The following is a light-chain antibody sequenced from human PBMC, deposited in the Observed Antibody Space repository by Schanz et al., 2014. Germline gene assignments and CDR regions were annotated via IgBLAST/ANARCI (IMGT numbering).Light chain of an antibody. CDR2: DVT. J-gene: IGLJ2*01. V-gene: IGLV2-8*01. Sequence: QSALTQPPSASGSPGQSVTISCTGTSSDIGRYNYVSWYQHHPGKAPKLLIYDVTKRPSGVPDRFSGSKSGNTASLTVSGLQAEDEAHYYCAAWDDSLRVLFGGGTKLTVL. CDR1: SSDIGRYNY. CDR3: AAWDDSLRVL.